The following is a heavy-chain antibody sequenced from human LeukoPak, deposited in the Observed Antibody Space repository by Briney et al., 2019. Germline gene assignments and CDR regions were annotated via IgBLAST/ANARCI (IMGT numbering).Heavy chain of an antibody. CDR2: ISVTGDYT. V-gene: IGHV3-23*01. D-gene: IGHD4-17*01. J-gene: IGHJ4*02. Sequence: GGSLRLSCAASGFTVSSNYMSWVRQAPGKGLEWVSAISVTGDYTYYADSVKGRFTISRDNSKNTLYLQMNSLRAEDTAIYYCAKYRIPYGDFDYWGQGTLVTVSS. CDR1: GFTVSSNY. CDR3: AKYRIPYGDFDY.